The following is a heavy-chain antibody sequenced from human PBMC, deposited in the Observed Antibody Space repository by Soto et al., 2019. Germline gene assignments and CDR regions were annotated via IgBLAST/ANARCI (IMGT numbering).Heavy chain of an antibody. CDR3: ARDKKDGYSLGY. CDR2: IIPIFGTA. CDR1: GGTFSSYA. Sequence: ASVKVSYKASGGTFSSYAISWVRQAPGQGLEWMGGIIPIFGTANYAQKFQGRVTITADESTSTAYMELSSLRSEDTAVYYCARDKKDGYSLGYWGQGTLVTVSS. V-gene: IGHV1-69*13. D-gene: IGHD5-18*01. J-gene: IGHJ4*02.